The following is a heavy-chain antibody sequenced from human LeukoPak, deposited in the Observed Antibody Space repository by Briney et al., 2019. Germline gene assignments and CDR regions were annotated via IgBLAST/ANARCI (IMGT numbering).Heavy chain of an antibody. V-gene: IGHV3-74*01. J-gene: IGHJ4*02. CDR2: ISTDGSST. Sequence: PGGSLRLSCAASGFTFSRYWMHWLRQAPGKGPVWVSRISTDGSSTSYADSVKGRFTISRDNAKNSLYLQMNSLRDEDTAVYYCARVRSGWYDDYWGQGTLVTVSS. CDR3: ARVRSGWYDDY. D-gene: IGHD6-19*01. CDR1: GFTFSRYW.